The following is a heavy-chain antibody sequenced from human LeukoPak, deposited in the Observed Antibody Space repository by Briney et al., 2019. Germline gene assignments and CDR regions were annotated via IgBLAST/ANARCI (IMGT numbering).Heavy chain of an antibody. Sequence: SETLSLTCAVYAGSFSGYYWSWLRQPPGKGLEWIGEINHSGSTNYNPSLKSRVTISVDTSKNQFSLKLSSVTAADTAVYYCARLKYHSSGYYYVVWFDLWGQGTLVSVSS. V-gene: IGHV4-34*01. CDR1: AGSFSGYY. CDR2: INHSGST. D-gene: IGHD3-22*01. CDR3: ARLKYHSSGYYYVVWFDL. J-gene: IGHJ5*02.